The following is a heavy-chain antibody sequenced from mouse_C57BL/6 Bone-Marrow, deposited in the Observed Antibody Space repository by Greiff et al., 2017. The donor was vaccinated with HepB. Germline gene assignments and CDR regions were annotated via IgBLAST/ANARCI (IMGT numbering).Heavy chain of an antibody. J-gene: IGHJ4*01. CDR1: GYTFTSYW. Sequence: QVQLQQPGAELVKPGASVKLSCKASGYTFTSYWMHWVKQRPGRGLEWIGRIDPNSGGTKYNEKFNSKATLNVDKPSSTAYMQLSSLTSEDYAVYSCAREAGNGNRDYAMDYWGQGTSVTVSS. V-gene: IGHV1-72*01. CDR3: AREAGNGNRDYAMDY. D-gene: IGHD2-1*01. CDR2: IDPNSGGT.